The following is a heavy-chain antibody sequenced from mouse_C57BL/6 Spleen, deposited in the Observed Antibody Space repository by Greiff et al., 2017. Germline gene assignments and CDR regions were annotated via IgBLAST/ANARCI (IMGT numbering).Heavy chain of an antibody. CDR2: IYPGSGNT. J-gene: IGHJ1*03. Sequence: VQLQQSGPELVKPGASVKISCKASGYSFTSYYIHWVKQRPGQGLEWIGWIYPGSGNTKYNEKFKGKATLTADTTSSTAYMQLSSLTSEDSAVYYCAVYGSSYVKYFDVWGTGTTVTVSS. CDR3: AVYGSSYVKYFDV. V-gene: IGHV1-66*01. D-gene: IGHD1-1*01. CDR1: GYSFTSYY.